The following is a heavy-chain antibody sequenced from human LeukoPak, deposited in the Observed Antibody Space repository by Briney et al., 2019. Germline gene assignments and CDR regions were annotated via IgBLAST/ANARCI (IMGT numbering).Heavy chain of an antibody. Sequence: SETLSLTCTVSGGSISSGGYYWGWIRQPPGKGLEWIGYIHQSGSTYYNPSLKSRVTISIDRSKNQFSLKLSSVTAADTAVYYCARGKGLQSGLFDYWGQGTLVTVSS. CDR3: ARGKGLQSGLFDY. J-gene: IGHJ4*02. CDR2: IHQSGST. D-gene: IGHD5-24*01. V-gene: IGHV4-30-2*01. CDR1: GGSISSGGYY.